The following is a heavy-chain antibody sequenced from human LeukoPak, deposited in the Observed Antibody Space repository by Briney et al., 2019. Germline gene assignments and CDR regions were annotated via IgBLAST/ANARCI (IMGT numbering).Heavy chain of an antibody. CDR3: ARAPGSYDSSGYLYWYFDL. Sequence: SETLSLTCTVSGGSISSYYWSWIRQPPGKGLEWIGYIYYSGSTNYNPSLKSRATISVDTSRNQFSLKLTSVTAADTAVYFCARAPGSYDSSGYLYWYFDLWGRGTLVTVSS. D-gene: IGHD3-22*01. CDR2: IYYSGST. V-gene: IGHV4-59*01. J-gene: IGHJ2*01. CDR1: GGSISSYY.